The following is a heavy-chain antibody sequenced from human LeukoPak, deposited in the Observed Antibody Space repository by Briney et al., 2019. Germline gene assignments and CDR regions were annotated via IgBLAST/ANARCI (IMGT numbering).Heavy chain of an antibody. D-gene: IGHD6-19*01. CDR2: IWYDGSNK. CDR1: GFTFSSYG. J-gene: IGHJ3*02. Sequence: GRSLRLSCAASGFTFSSYGMHWVRQAPGKGLEWVAVIWYDGSNKYYADSVKGRFTISRDNSKNTLYLQMNSLRAEDTAVYYCARARSGWYEGAFDIWGQGTMVTVSS. CDR3: ARARSGWYEGAFDI. V-gene: IGHV3-33*01.